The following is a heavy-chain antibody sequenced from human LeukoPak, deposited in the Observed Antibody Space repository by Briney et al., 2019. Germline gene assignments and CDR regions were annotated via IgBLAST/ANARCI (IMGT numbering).Heavy chain of an antibody. D-gene: IGHD2-15*01. CDR3: ARVECSGGSCQALGIDY. J-gene: IGHJ4*02. CDR1: GGSISNYY. V-gene: IGHV4-59*01. Sequence: SETLSLTCTVSGGSISNYYWSWIRQPPGKGLEWIGYIHYSGNTNYNPSLKSRVTISVDTSKNQIALKLSSVIAADTAVYYCARVECSGGSCQALGIDYWGQGTLVTVSS. CDR2: IHYSGNT.